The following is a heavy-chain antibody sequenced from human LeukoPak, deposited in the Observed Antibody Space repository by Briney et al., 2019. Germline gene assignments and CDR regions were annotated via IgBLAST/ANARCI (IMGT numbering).Heavy chain of an antibody. Sequence: GASVKVSCKASGYTFTGYYMHWVRQAPGQGLEGMGWINPNSGGTNYAQKFQGRVTMTRETSISTAYMELSRLRSDDTAVYYCARELWDYYESRGQTMIDGMDVWGQGTKVTVSS. D-gene: IGHD3-22*01. CDR1: GYTFTGYY. CDR3: ARELWDYYESRGQTMIDGMDV. J-gene: IGHJ6*02. CDR2: INPNSGGT. V-gene: IGHV1-2*02.